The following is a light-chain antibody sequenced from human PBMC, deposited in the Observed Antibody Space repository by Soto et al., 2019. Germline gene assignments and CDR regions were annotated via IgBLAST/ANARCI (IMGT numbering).Light chain of an antibody. Sequence: EIVLTQSPGTLSLSPGERATLSCRASQSVSSSYLAWYQQKPGQAPRLLIYGASSRATGIPDRFSGSGSGTDFTLTTSRLEPEDFAVYYCQQYGSSPLFGQGTKVDIK. J-gene: IGKJ1*01. CDR1: QSVSSSY. V-gene: IGKV3-20*01. CDR2: GAS. CDR3: QQYGSSPL.